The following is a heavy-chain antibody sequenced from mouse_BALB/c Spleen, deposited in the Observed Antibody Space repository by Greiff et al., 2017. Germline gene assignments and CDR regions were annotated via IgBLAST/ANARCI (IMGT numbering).Heavy chain of an antibody. V-gene: IGHV1S56*01. D-gene: IGHD2-3*01. Sequence: QVHVKHSGPELVKPGALVKISCKASGYTFTSYDINWVKQRPGQGLEWIGWIYPGDGSTKYNEKFKGKATLTADKSSSTAYMQLSSLTSENSAVYFCARDGYYPFAYWGQGTLVTVSA. CDR1: GYTFTSYD. CDR2: IYPGDGST. CDR3: ARDGYYPFAY. J-gene: IGHJ3*01.